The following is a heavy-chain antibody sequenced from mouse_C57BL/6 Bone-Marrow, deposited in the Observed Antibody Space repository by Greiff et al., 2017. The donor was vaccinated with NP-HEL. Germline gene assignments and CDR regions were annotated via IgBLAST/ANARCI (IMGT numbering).Heavy chain of an antibody. V-gene: IGHV7-3*01. CDR1: GFTFTDYC. J-gene: IGHJ3*01. CDR3: ARRDYGNYFAY. CDR2: IRNKANGYTT. D-gene: IGHD2-1*01. Sequence: EVMLVESGGGLVQPGGSLSLSCAASGFTFTDYCMSWVRQPPGKALEWLGFIRNKANGYTTEYSASVKGRFTISRDNSQSILYLQMNALRAEDSATYYCARRDYGNYFAYWGQGTLVTVSA.